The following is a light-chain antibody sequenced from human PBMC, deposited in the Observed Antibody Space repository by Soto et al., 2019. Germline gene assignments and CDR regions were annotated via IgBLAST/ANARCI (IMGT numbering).Light chain of an antibody. J-gene: IGKJ5*01. V-gene: IGKV1-39*01. CDR2: AAS. Sequence: IQRTQAPSSLSASVGYRVSITCRSSQSISSYLNWYQQKPGKAPKLLIYAASSLQSGVPSRFSGSGSGTDFTLTISSLQPEDFATYYCQQSYSTPSITSGQRTRLEN. CDR3: QQSYSTPSIT. CDR1: QSISSY.